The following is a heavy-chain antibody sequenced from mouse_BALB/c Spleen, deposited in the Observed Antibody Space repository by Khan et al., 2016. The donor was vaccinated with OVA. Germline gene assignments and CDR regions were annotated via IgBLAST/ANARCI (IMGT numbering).Heavy chain of an antibody. J-gene: IGHJ2*01. Sequence: QVRLQQSGAELARPGASVKLSCKASGYTFTDYYINWVKQRTGQGLEWIGDIYPGSGKPYYNEKFKGKATLTADKSSSTAYIQLSSLTSEHSAVYFCARGDYGLYYFDYWGQGTTLTVSS. CDR2: IYPGSGKP. CDR3: ARGDYGLYYFDY. V-gene: IGHV1-77*01. CDR1: GYTFTDYY. D-gene: IGHD1-2*01.